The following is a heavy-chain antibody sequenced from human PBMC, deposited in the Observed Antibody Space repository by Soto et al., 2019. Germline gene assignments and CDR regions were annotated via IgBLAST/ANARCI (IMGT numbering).Heavy chain of an antibody. CDR2: IYYSGST. Sequence: KPSETLSLTCTVSGGSISSYYWSWIRQPPGKGLEWIGYIYYSGSTDYNPSLKSRVTISVDTSKNQFSLKLSSVTAADTAVYYCARRYCSSTSCYKQDAFDIWGQGTLVTVSS. CDR3: ARRYCSSTSCYKQDAFDI. J-gene: IGHJ3*02. CDR1: GGSISSYY. V-gene: IGHV4-59*01. D-gene: IGHD2-2*02.